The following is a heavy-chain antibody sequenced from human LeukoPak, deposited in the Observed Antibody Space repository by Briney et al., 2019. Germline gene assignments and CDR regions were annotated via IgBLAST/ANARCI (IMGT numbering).Heavy chain of an antibody. CDR2: IYTSGST. V-gene: IGHV4-4*07. Sequence: SETLSLTCTVSGGSISSYYWSWIRQPDGKGLEWIGRIYTSGSTNYNPSLKSRVTMSVDTSKNQFSLKLSSVTAADTAVYYCARDCCKGQQLVHYYYYYMDVWGKGTTVTVSS. J-gene: IGHJ6*03. D-gene: IGHD6-13*01. CDR1: GGSISSYY. CDR3: ARDCCKGQQLVHYYYYYMDV.